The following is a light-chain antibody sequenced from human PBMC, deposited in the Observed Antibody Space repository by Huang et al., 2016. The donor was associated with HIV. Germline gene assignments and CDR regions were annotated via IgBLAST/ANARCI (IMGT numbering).Light chain of an antibody. CDR2: VAS. CDR1: QSIGTH. Sequence: DIQMIQSPSSLSASVGDRVTIACRASQSIGTHLNWYQQKPGKAPRLLIHVASSLQSGVPSRFCGSGSGTDFTLTISSLQPEDFATYYCQQSYSALGLTFGGGTKVEIK. V-gene: IGKV1-39*01. J-gene: IGKJ4*01. CDR3: QQSYSALGLT.